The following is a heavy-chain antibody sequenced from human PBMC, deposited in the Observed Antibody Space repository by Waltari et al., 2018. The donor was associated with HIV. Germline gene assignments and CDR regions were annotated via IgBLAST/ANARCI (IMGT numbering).Heavy chain of an antibody. CDR1: GHHPTELS. Sequence: QVQLIQSGAEVKKPGASVKVSCKVFGHHPTELSIHWVRQAPGKGLEWMGGFDPEDDETIYAQKFQGRVTMTEDTSTDSAYMELSSLTSEDTAVYYCATGGGTTSIQLYDLDVWGQGTTVTVSS. CDR3: ATGGGTTSIQLYDLDV. CDR2: FDPEDDET. V-gene: IGHV1-24*01. D-gene: IGHD1-26*01. J-gene: IGHJ6*02.